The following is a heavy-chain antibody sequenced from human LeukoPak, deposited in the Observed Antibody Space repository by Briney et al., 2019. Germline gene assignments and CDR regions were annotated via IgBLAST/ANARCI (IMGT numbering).Heavy chain of an antibody. CDR2: IYYSGST. CDR3: ARHYRRDDYGDYGHDY. J-gene: IGHJ4*02. Sequence: SETLSLTCADSGGSFSSFYWSWIRQPPGKGLEWIGSIYYSGSTYYNPSLKSRVTISVDTSKNQFSLKLSSVTAADTAVYYCARHYRRDDYGDYGHDYWGQGTLVTVSS. CDR1: GGSFSSFY. V-gene: IGHV4-59*05. D-gene: IGHD4-17*01.